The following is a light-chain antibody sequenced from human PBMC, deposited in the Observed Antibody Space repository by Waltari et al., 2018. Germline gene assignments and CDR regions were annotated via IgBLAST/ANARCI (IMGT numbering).Light chain of an antibody. CDR2: KAS. CDR1: QGISSY. J-gene: IGKJ4*01. Sequence: DIQLTQSPSSLSASVGDRVTITCRASQGISSYLAWYQQKPGKAPKLLIYKASSWQSGVPSRFSGSGSGTEFTLTISSLQPEDFAVYYCQQRNSYPPTFGGGTKVEIK. CDR3: QQRNSYPPT. V-gene: IGKV1-9*01.